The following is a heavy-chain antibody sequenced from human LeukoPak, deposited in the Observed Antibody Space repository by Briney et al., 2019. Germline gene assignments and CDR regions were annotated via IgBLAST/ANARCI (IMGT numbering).Heavy chain of an antibody. CDR3: ARVGTYYYGSGRSHGSTENYYYMDV. Sequence: ASVKVSCKASGYTFTSYDINWVRQATGQGLEWMGWMNPNSGNTGYAQKFQGRVTMTRNTSISTAYMELSSLRSEDTAVYCCARVGTYYYGSGRSHGSTENYYYMDVWGKGTTVTVSS. CDR2: MNPNSGNT. J-gene: IGHJ6*03. V-gene: IGHV1-8*01. D-gene: IGHD3-10*01. CDR1: GYTFTSYD.